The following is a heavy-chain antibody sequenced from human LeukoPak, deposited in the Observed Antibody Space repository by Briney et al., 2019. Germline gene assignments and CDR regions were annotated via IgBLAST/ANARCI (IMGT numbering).Heavy chain of an antibody. V-gene: IGHV4-59*08. CDR3: ARHPGSYYDY. D-gene: IGHD1-26*01. CDR2: IYYSGST. J-gene: IGHJ4*02. CDR1: GGSISSYY. Sequence: SETLSLTCTISGGSISSYYWSWIRQPPGKGLEWIGYIYYSGSTNYNPSLKSRVTISVDTSKNQFSLKLSSVTAADTAVYYCARHPGSYYDYWGQGTLVTVSS.